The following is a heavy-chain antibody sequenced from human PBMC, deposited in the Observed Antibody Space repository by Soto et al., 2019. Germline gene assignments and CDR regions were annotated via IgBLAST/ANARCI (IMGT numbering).Heavy chain of an antibody. CDR2: ISHTDRSI. CDR3: ARTRNGGVADSFDS. Sequence: GGSLRLSCIASGFTFSYFEMNWVRQAPGKGLERVAFISHTDRSIHYPDSVRGRFTISRDNSKNTVFVQMNRLIPDDTALYFCARTRNGGVADSFDSWGQGTRVTGS. CDR1: GFTFSYFE. J-gene: IGHJ5*01. V-gene: IGHV3-48*03. D-gene: IGHD3-3*01.